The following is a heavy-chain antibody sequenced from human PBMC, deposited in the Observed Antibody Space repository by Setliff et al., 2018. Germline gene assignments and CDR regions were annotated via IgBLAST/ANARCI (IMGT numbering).Heavy chain of an antibody. D-gene: IGHD3-3*01. Sequence: GGSLRLSCTASGFTFGDYAMSWVRQAPGKGLEWVGFIRSKAYGGTTEYAASVKGRFTISRDDSKSIAYLQMNSLKTEDTAVYYCTRNSAYYDFWSGYPNNYYFDYWGQGTLVTVSS. CDR1: GFTFGDYA. CDR2: IRSKAYGGTT. CDR3: TRNSAYYDFWSGYPNNYYFDY. V-gene: IGHV3-49*04. J-gene: IGHJ4*02.